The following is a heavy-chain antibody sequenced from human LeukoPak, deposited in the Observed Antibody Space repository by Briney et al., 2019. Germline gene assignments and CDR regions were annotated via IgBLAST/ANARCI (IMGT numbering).Heavy chain of an antibody. CDR2: MNPNSGNT. CDR1: GYTFSSYG. D-gene: IGHD3-10*01. J-gene: IGHJ4*02. CDR3: ARALITMVKGTQHFDY. V-gene: IGHV1-8*01. Sequence: ASVKVSCKASGYTFSSYGINWVRQATGQGLEWMGWMNPNSGNTGYAQKFQGRVTMTRNTSISTAYMELSSLRSEDTAVYYCARALITMVKGTQHFDYWGQGTLVTVSS.